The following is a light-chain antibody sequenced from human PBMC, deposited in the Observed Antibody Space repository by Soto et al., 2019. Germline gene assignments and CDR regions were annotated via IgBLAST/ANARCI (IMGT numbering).Light chain of an antibody. Sequence: DIQMTQSPSSLSASVGDRVTITCRASQSISSYLNWYQQKPGKAPKLLIYAASNLQSGVPSRFSASGSGTDFTLTLNSLQPEDFATYYCQQAYSTPWTFGQGTTVEIK. CDR3: QQAYSTPWT. V-gene: IGKV1-39*01. CDR2: AAS. J-gene: IGKJ1*01. CDR1: QSISSY.